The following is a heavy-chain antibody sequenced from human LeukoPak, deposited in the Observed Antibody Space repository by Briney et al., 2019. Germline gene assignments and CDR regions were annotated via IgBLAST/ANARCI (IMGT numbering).Heavy chain of an antibody. CDR3: AKNFPEQLVSYYFDY. CDR1: GFSVSNYY. J-gene: IGHJ4*02. Sequence: GGSLRLSCAASGFSVSNYYMSWVRQPPGKGLEWVSAISGSGGSTYYADSVKGRFTISRDNSKNTLYLQMNSLRAEDTAVYYCAKNFPEQLVSYYFDYWGQGTLVTVSS. D-gene: IGHD6-6*01. V-gene: IGHV3-23*01. CDR2: ISGSGGST.